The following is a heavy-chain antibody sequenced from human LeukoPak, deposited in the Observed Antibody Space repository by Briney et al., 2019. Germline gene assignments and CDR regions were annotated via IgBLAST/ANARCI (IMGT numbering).Heavy chain of an antibody. J-gene: IGHJ6*02. Sequence: SETLSLTYTLSGGSTSRHYWSWIRQSPGKGLEWIGCIYNSGSTRYNPSLKSRVTISEDTSQNQFSLRLNSVTAADTAVYFCARASAGAIFYYGMDVWGQGTTVSVSS. V-gene: IGHV4-59*11. CDR3: ARASAGAIFYYGMDV. CDR1: GGSTSRHY. D-gene: IGHD3-3*01. CDR2: IYNSGST.